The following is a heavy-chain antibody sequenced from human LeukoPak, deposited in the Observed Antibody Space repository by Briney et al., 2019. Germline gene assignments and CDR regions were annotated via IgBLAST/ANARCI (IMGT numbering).Heavy chain of an antibody. V-gene: IGHV4-59*08. CDR1: GGSISSYY. J-gene: IGHJ4*02. D-gene: IGHD5-18*01. CDR3: ARHIRGYSYGPFDY. Sequence: ASETLSLTCTVSGGSISSYYWSWIRQPPGKGLEWIGYIYYSGSTNYIPSLKSRVTISVDTSKNQFSLKLTSVTAADTAVYYCARHIRGYSYGPFDYWGQGSLVTVSS. CDR2: IYYSGST.